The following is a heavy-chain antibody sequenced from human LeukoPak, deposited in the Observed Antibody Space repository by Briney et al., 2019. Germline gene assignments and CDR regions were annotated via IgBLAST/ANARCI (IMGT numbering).Heavy chain of an antibody. Sequence: PGGSLRLSCAASGFTFSSYSLNWVRQAPGKGLEWVSSISSSSSYIYYADSVKGRFTISRDNSKNTLYLQMNSSLNSLRAEDTAVYYCAKSEWPNTRFDYWGQGTLVTVSS. J-gene: IGHJ4*02. V-gene: IGHV3-21*01. CDR1: GFTFSSYS. D-gene: IGHD3-3*01. CDR3: AKSEWPNTRFDY. CDR2: ISSSSSYI.